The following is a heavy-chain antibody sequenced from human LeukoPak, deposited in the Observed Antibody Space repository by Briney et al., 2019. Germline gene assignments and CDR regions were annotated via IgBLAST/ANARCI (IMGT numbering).Heavy chain of an antibody. V-gene: IGHV3-7*01. CDR1: GFTFSSYW. J-gene: IGHJ4*02. D-gene: IGHD3-10*01. CDR3: ARSSSGSYYTLFDY. Sequence: GGSLRLSCAASGFTFSSYWMSWVRQAPGKGLEWVANIKQDGSEKYYVDSVKGRFTISRDNAKNSLYLQMNSLRAEDTAVYYCARSSSGSYYTLFDYWGQGTLVTVSS. CDR2: IKQDGSEK.